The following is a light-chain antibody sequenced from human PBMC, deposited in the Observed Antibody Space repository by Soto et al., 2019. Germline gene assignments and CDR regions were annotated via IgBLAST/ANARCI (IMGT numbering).Light chain of an antibody. CDR2: AAS. Sequence: DTKMKQSPSTLSASLGDRVTITCRASQSISTWLAWYQQKPGKAPKLLIYAASTLQSGVPSRFSGSGSGTEFTLTISSLQPEDFATYYCLQYWDYSWTFGQGTKVDIK. V-gene: IGKV1-5*01. J-gene: IGKJ1*01. CDR1: QSISTW. CDR3: LQYWDYSWT.